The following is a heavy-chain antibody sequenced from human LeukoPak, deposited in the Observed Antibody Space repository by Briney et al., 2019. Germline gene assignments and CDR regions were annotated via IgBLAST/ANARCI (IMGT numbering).Heavy chain of an antibody. V-gene: IGHV3-23*01. CDR3: AKCEWLNWFDP. D-gene: IGHD5-12*01. CDR1: GFTFSSYA. CDR2: ISGSGGST. Sequence: AGGSLRLSCAASGFTFSSYAMSWVRQAPGKGLEWVSAISGSGGSTYYADSVKGRFTISRDNSKNTLYLQMNSLSADDTAVYYCAKCEWLNWFDPWGQGTLVTVSS. J-gene: IGHJ5*02.